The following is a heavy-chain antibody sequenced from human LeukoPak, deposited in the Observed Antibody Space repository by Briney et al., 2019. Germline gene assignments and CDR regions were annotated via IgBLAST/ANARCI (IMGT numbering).Heavy chain of an antibody. V-gene: IGHV3-30*04. D-gene: IGHD1-26*01. CDR1: GFTFSSYV. CDR2: ISYDGSNE. CDR3: ARVRGSYWLDY. J-gene: IGHJ4*02. Sequence: GGSLRLSCAASGFTFSSYVMHWVRQAPGKGLEWVAIISYDGSNEYYADSVKGRFTISRDNSKNTLYLQMNSLRAADTAVYYCARVRGSYWLDYWGQGTLVTVSS.